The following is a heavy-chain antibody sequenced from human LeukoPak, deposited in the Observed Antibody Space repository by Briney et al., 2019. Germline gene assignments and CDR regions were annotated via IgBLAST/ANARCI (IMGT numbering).Heavy chain of an antibody. CDR1: GYSISSGRY. CDR3: ARSLSTAGMDY. D-gene: IGHD2-2*01. J-gene: IGHJ4*02. CDR2: VYHSGTT. V-gene: IGHV4-38-2*01. Sequence: SETLSLTCAVSGYSISSGRYWGWIRQPPGKGLEWIGSVYHSGTTYYNPSLKSRVAISVDTSKNQFFLALRSVTAADTAVYYCARSLSTAGMDYRGQGTLVTVSS.